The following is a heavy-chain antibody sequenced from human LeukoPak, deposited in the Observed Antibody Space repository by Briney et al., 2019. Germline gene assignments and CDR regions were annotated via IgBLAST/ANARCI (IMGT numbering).Heavy chain of an antibody. Sequence: GESLQISCQASGYSFNNYWIGWVRQMPGKGLEFMGLIYPGHSDARYSSSFQGQVTISVDKSITTAYLQWGSLKASDTAIYYCARQGNTASFDYWGQGILVTVSS. CDR1: GYSFNNYW. J-gene: IGHJ4*02. CDR2: IYPGHSDA. V-gene: IGHV5-51*01. CDR3: ARQGNTASFDY.